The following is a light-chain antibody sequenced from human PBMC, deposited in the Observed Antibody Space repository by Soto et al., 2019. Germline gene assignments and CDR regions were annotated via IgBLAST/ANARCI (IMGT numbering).Light chain of an antibody. CDR1: SSDVGGYDY. CDR3: SSYTSRSTDV. V-gene: IGLV2-14*01. J-gene: IGLJ1*01. Sequence: QSVLTQPASVSGSPGQSITISCTGTSSDVGGYDYVSWYQHHPGKAPKLTIYEVSNRPSGVSNRFSGSKSGNTASLTISGLQAEDEAEYYCSSYTSRSTDVFGTGTKLTVL. CDR2: EVS.